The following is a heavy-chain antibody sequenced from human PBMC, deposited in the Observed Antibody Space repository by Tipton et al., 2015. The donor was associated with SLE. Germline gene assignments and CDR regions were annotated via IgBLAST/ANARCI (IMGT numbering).Heavy chain of an antibody. CDR1: GFTFSNYW. D-gene: IGHD6-13*01. Sequence: SLRLSCAASGFTFSNYWMHWVRQAPGKGLGWVSRISLDGNSASYADSVRGRFTISRDNAKNTVYLQMNSLRAEDTAVYYCARVYSSNWYDYYYMDVWGKGTMVTVSS. V-gene: IGHV3-74*01. CDR3: ARVYSSNWYDYYYMDV. J-gene: IGHJ6*03. CDR2: ISLDGNSA.